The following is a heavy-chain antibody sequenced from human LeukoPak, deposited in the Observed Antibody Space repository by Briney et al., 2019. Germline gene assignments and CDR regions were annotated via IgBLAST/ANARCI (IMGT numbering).Heavy chain of an antibody. J-gene: IGHJ4*02. CDR2: IYHSGST. D-gene: IGHD6-19*01. V-gene: IGHV4-38-2*02. CDR3: ARVRYSSGWYFDY. Sequence: ASETLSLTCTVSGYSISSGYYWGWIRQPPGKGLEWIGSIYHSGSTYYNPSLKSRVTISVDTSKNQFSLKLSSVTAADTAVYYCARVRYSSGWYFDYWGQGTLVTVSS. CDR1: GYSISSGYY.